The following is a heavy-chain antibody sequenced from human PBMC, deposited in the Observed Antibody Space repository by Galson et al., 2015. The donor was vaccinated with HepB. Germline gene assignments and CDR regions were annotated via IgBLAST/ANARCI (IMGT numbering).Heavy chain of an antibody. V-gene: IGHV3-7*05. D-gene: IGHD3-10*01. Sequence: SLRLSCAASEFILSMYWMNWVRQAPGKGLEWVANIKEDGSEKNYVDSVKGRPTIARDNAKNSLYLQMNSLRAEDTAVYYCARVKRGEWYSFYYYGMDVWGRGTTVTVSS. CDR3: ARVKRGEWYSFYYYGMDV. CDR1: EFILSMYW. CDR2: IKEDGSEK. J-gene: IGHJ6*02.